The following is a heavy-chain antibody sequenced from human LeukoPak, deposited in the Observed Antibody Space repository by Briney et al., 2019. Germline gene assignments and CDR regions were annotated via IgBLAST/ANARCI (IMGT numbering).Heavy chain of an antibody. CDR3: ARDTYDSSGYSYGIY. CDR1: GFTFSSYG. CDR2: IWYDGSKK. Sequence: GGSLRLSCAASGFTFSSYGMHWVRQAPGKGLEWVADIWYDGSKKYYADSVKGRFTISRDNSKNTLYPQMNSLRAEDTAVYYCARDTYDSSGYSYGIYWGQGTLVTVSS. J-gene: IGHJ4*02. V-gene: IGHV3-33*01. D-gene: IGHD3-22*01.